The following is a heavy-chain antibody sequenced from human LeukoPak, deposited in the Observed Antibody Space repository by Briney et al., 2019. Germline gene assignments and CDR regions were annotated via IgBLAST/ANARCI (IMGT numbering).Heavy chain of an antibody. Sequence: SETLSLTCAVYGGSFSGYYWSWIRQPPGKGLEWIGEINRSGSTNYNPSLKSRVTISVDTSKNQFSLKLSSVTAADTAVYYCARKRNVVPAAIGYFDYWGQGTLVTVSS. CDR3: ARKRNVVPAAIGYFDY. V-gene: IGHV4-34*01. CDR2: INRSGST. D-gene: IGHD2-2*02. CDR1: GGSFSGYY. J-gene: IGHJ4*02.